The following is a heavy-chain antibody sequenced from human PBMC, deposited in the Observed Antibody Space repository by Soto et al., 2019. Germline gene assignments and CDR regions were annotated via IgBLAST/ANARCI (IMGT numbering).Heavy chain of an antibody. CDR1: GGSFSGYY. CDR2: INHSGST. V-gene: IGHV4-34*01. D-gene: IGHD4-17*01. Sequence: PSETLSLTCAVYGGSFSGYYWSWIRQPPGKGLEWIGEINHSGSTNYNPSLKSRVTISVDTSKNQFSLKLSSVTAADTAVYYCARIKDNGGGFGDWGQGTLVTSPQ. J-gene: IGHJ4*02. CDR3: ARIKDNGGGFGD.